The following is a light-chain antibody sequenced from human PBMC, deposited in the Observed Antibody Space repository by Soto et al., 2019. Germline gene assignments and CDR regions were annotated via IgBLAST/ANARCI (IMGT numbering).Light chain of an antibody. V-gene: IGLV2-14*01. CDR1: SSDVGGHNY. J-gene: IGLJ2*01. CDR2: DVS. Sequence: QSALTQPASASGYPGQAITISCTGTSSDVGGHNYVSWYQQHPGKAPKLMIYDVSNRPSGVSNRFSGSKSGNTASLTISGLQAEDESDYYCSSYTSSSTLGVVFGGGTKLTVL. CDR3: SSYTSSSTLGVV.